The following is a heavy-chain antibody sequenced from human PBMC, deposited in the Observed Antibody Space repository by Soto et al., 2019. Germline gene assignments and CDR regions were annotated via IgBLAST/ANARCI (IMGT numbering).Heavy chain of an antibody. CDR2: INHSGST. J-gene: IGHJ4*02. CDR1: GGSFSGYY. D-gene: IGHD6-13*01. V-gene: IGHV4-34*01. Sequence: QVQLQQWGAGLLKPSETLSLTCAVYGGSFSGYYWSWIRQPPGKGLEWIGEINHSGSTNYNPSLKSRVTISVDTSKNQISLKLSSVTAADTAVYYCARLYPPLRGSSWLGYWGQGTLVTVSS. CDR3: ARLYPPLRGSSWLGY.